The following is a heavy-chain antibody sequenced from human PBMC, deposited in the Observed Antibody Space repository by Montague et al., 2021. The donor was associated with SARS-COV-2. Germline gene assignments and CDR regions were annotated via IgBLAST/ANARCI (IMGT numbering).Heavy chain of an antibody. Sequence: SLRLSCAASGFTFSSYDMHWVRQATGKGLEWVSAIGTSGDTYYVGSVKGRFTISRENAKNSLYLQMNSLRVGDTAVYYCARGDQLCGYYYGMDVWGQGTTVTASS. CDR3: ARGDQLCGYYYGMDV. V-gene: IGHV3-13*01. D-gene: IGHD1-1*01. CDR2: IGTSGDT. J-gene: IGHJ6*02. CDR1: GFTFSSYD.